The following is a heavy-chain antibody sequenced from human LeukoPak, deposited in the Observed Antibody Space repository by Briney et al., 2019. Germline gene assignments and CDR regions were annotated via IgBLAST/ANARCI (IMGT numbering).Heavy chain of an antibody. V-gene: IGHV3-30*02. CDR1: GFTFSAYG. CDR3: AFAGYYYDSSGYDNDAFDI. J-gene: IGHJ3*02. CDR2: IWNDGSHK. Sequence: GGSLRLSCAASGFTFSAYGMHWVRQAPGKGLEWVGIIWNDGSHKYYADSVKGRFTISSDNSKNTLYLQMNSLRAEDTAVYYCAFAGYYYDSSGYDNDAFDIWGQGTMVTVSS. D-gene: IGHD3-22*01.